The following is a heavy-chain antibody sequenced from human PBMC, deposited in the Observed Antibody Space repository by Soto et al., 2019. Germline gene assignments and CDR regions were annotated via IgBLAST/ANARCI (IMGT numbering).Heavy chain of an antibody. V-gene: IGHV4-4*02. Sequence: SETLSLTCAVSGGSISSSNWWSWVRQPPGKGLEWIGEIYHSGSTNYNPSLKSRVTISVDKSKNQFSLKLSSVTAADTAVYYCARDLYSSSARYFDYWGQGTLVTVPS. J-gene: IGHJ4*02. CDR3: ARDLYSSSARYFDY. CDR1: GGSISSSNW. CDR2: IYHSGST. D-gene: IGHD6-6*01.